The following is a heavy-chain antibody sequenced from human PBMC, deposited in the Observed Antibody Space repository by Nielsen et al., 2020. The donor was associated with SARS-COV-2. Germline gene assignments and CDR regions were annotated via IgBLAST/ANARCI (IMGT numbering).Heavy chain of an antibody. Sequence: GESLKISCKASGYKFTDNWIGWVRQMPGKGLEWMGIIYPGDSDTRYSPSFQGLVTMSVDTSTDTAYLEWRSLKASDTATYYCARYDDWFDPWGQGTLVTVTS. V-gene: IGHV5-51*01. CDR2: IYPGDSDT. D-gene: IGHD1-1*01. CDR1: GYKFTDNW. J-gene: IGHJ5*02. CDR3: ARYDDWFDP.